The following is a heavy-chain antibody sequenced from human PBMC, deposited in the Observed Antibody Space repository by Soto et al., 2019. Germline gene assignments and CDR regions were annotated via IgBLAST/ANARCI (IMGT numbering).Heavy chain of an antibody. Sequence: RGSLRLSCAASGFTFSSYAMSWVRQAPGKGLEWVSAISGSGGSTYYADSVKGRFTISRDNSKNTLYLQMNSLRAEDTAVYYCAKPMTTVTVSDYFDYWGQGTLVTVSS. J-gene: IGHJ4*02. V-gene: IGHV3-23*01. CDR2: ISGSGGST. D-gene: IGHD4-4*01. CDR1: GFTFSSYA. CDR3: AKPMTTVTVSDYFDY.